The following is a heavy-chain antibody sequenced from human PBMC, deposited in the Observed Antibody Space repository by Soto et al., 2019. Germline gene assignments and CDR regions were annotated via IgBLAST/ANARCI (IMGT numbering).Heavy chain of an antibody. CDR1: GFTFGSYS. D-gene: IGHD3-10*01. Sequence: GGSLRLCCAASGFTFGSYSMNWVRQAPGKGLEWVSSISSSSSYIYYADSVKGRFTISRDNAKNSLYLQMNSLRAEDTAVYYCARLRRVVRGVITTAGGMDVWGQGTTVTVSS. CDR2: ISSSSSYI. J-gene: IGHJ6*02. CDR3: ARLRRVVRGVITTAGGMDV. V-gene: IGHV3-21*01.